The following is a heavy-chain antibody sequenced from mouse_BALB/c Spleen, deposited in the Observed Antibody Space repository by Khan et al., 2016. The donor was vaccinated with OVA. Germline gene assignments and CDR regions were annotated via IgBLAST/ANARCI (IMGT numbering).Heavy chain of an antibody. V-gene: IGHV5-6*01. CDR3: ASHLTGSFAY. D-gene: IGHD4-1*01. Sequence: EVQLQESGGDLVKPGGSLKLSCVASGFTFSSYGMSWVRQTPDKRLEWVATISSGGSYTYYPDSVKGRFTISRDNAKNTLYLQMSSLNSEDTAMYYCASHLTGSFAYWGQGTLVTVSA. CDR2: ISSGGSYT. J-gene: IGHJ3*01. CDR1: GFTFSSYG.